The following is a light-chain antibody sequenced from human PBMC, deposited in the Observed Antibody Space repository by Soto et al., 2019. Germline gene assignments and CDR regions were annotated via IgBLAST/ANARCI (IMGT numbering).Light chain of an antibody. CDR3: QLYSVYSSWT. Sequence: EIEMTQSPSTLSASVGDRVTITCRASESISRWLAWYQQKPGKVPKLLIYQASSLESGVPPRFSGSGSGTEFTLTISSLQTEDFATYYCQLYSVYSSWTFGQGTKVDIK. V-gene: IGKV1-5*03. CDR1: ESISRW. CDR2: QAS. J-gene: IGKJ1*01.